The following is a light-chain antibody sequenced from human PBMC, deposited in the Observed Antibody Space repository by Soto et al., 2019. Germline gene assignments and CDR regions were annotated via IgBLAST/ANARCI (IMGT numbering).Light chain of an antibody. Sequence: DIQLTQSPSFLSASVGDRVTITCRASQGISSYLAWYQQKPGKAPKLLIYAASTLQSGVPSRFSGSGSGTEFTLTNSSLQPEDFATYYCQQLNSYPFLTFGGGTKVEIK. J-gene: IGKJ4*01. V-gene: IGKV1-9*01. CDR3: QQLNSYPFLT. CDR1: QGISSY. CDR2: AAS.